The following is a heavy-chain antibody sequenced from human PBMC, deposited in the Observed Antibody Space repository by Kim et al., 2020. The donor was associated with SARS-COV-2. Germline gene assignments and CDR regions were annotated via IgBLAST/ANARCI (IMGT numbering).Heavy chain of an antibody. Sequence: SETLSLTCTVSGGSISSSSYYWGWIRQPPGKGLEWIGSIYYSGSTYYNPSLKSRVTISVDTSKNQFSLKLSSVTAADTAVYYCATLRAVAGTGGYWGQGTLVTVSS. D-gene: IGHD6-19*01. CDR1: GGSISSSSYY. CDR2: IYYSGST. CDR3: ATLRAVAGTGGY. V-gene: IGHV4-39*01. J-gene: IGHJ4*02.